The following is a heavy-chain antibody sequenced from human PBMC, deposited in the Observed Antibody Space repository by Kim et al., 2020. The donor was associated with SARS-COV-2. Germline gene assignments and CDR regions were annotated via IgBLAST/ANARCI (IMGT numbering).Heavy chain of an antibody. CDR2: IKEDGSER. D-gene: IGHD2-15*01. CDR3: ARDRKYSLDY. J-gene: IGHJ4*02. V-gene: IGHV3-7*01. CDR1: GFTFSTNW. Sequence: GGSLRLSCAVSGFTFSTNWMSWVRQAPGKGLEWVAKIKEDGSERYYVSSVVGRFTISRDNAKNSLYLQMNSLTAEDTGVYFCARDRKYSLDYWGQGTLVTGSS.